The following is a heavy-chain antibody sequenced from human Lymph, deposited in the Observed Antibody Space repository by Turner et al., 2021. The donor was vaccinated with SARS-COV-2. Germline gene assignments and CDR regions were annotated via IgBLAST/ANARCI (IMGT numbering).Heavy chain of an antibody. CDR3: ARGRLDSFGGGYYSWFDP. D-gene: IGHD1-26*01. CDR2: IIAILGIA. Sequence: VRRVHSRAEGKTPGSSVEVSCRASGGTFSSYAINWVRQAPGQGLKGMGRIIAILGIANYAQKCQSRVTITADKSTSTAYMELSSLRSEDTAVYYCARGRLDSFGGGYYSWFDPWGQGTLVTVSS. V-gene: IGHV1-69*04. J-gene: IGHJ5*02. CDR1: GGTFSSYA.